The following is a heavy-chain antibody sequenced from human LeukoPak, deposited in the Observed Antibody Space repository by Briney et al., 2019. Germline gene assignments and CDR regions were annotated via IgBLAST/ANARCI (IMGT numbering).Heavy chain of an antibody. CDR3: ARADPYGDSTPDF. Sequence: GGSPRLSCAASGFTFGGHEMNWVRQAPGKGLEWLSYISTTGSTIYYADSVKGRFTISRDNAKNSLYLQMNSLRVEDTAVYYCARADPYGDSTPDFWGQGTPVTVSS. V-gene: IGHV3-48*03. CDR1: GFTFGGHE. CDR2: ISTTGSTI. J-gene: IGHJ4*02. D-gene: IGHD4-17*01.